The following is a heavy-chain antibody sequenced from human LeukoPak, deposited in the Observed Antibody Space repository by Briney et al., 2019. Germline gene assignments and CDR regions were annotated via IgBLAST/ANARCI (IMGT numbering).Heavy chain of an antibody. J-gene: IGHJ4*02. Sequence: SETLSLTCTVSGVSISSSNSYWSWIRQPPGKGLEWIGYIHDTGSTNYNSSLKSRVTISVDTSKNQFSLKLSSVTAADTAVYYCARAAYCGGDCYYYFDYWGQGVLVTVS. CDR2: IHDTGST. D-gene: IGHD2-21*02. V-gene: IGHV4-61*01. CDR1: GVSISSSNSY. CDR3: ARAAYCGGDCYYYFDY.